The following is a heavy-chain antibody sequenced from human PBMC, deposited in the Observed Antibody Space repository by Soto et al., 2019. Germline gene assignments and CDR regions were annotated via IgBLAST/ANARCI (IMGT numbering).Heavy chain of an antibody. CDR3: ARDRLGYSYGGFDY. CDR1: GFTFRNYG. CDR2: IWYDGSNK. Sequence: PGGSLRLSCEASGFTFRNYGMHWVRQAPGKGLEWVGVIWYDGSNKYYADSVKGRFTISRGNSKNTVYLQMNSLRAEDTAMYYCARDRLGYSYGGFDYWGQGTLVTVSS. V-gene: IGHV3-33*01. J-gene: IGHJ4*02. D-gene: IGHD5-18*01.